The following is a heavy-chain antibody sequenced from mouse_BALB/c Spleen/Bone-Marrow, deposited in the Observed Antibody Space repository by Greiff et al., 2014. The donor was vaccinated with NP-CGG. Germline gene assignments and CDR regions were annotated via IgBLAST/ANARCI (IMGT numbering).Heavy chain of an antibody. V-gene: IGHV14-3*02. Sequence: VQLQQSGAELVKPGASVKLFCTASGFSIKDTYIHWVKQRPEQGLEWIGRIDPANGNTKYDPKFQGKATITTDTSSNTAYLQLSSLTSEDTAVYYCAQGYDWAMDYWGQGTSVTVSS. CDR2: IDPANGNT. J-gene: IGHJ4*01. CDR3: AQGYDWAMDY. CDR1: GFSIKDTY. D-gene: IGHD2-14*01.